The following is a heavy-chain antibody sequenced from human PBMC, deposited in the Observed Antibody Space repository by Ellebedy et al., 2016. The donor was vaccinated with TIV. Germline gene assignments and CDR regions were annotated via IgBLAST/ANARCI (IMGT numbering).Heavy chain of an antibody. Sequence: GESLKISCAASGFTFSSYYMSWVRQAPGKGLEWVANIKQDGSAKYYVDSVKGRFTISRDNANNILYLQMNSLGAEDTAMYYCARDRWPEDYWGQGTPVTVSS. CDR2: IKQDGSAK. CDR1: GFTFSSYY. V-gene: IGHV3-7*03. CDR3: ARDRWPEDY. J-gene: IGHJ4*02. D-gene: IGHD4-23*01.